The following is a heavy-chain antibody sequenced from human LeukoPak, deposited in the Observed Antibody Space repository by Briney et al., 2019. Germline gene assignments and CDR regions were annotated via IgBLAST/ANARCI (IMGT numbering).Heavy chain of an antibody. V-gene: IGHV1-2*02. Sequence: GASVKVSCKASGYTFTGYYMHWVRQAPGQGLGWMGWINPNSGGTNYAQKFQGRVTMTRDTSISTAYMELSRLRSDDTAVYYCASVLWGSGSYYNEGHWGQGTLVTVSS. CDR2: INPNSGGT. J-gene: IGHJ4*02. CDR3: ASVLWGSGSYYNEGH. D-gene: IGHD3-10*01. CDR1: GYTFTGYY.